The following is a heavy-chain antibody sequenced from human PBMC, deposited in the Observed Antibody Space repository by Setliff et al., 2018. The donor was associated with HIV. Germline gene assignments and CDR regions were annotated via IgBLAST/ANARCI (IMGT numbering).Heavy chain of an antibody. D-gene: IGHD3-10*01. CDR1: GFTFSSYW. J-gene: IGHJ4*02. Sequence: PGGSLRLSCAASGFTFSSYWMHWVRQAPGKGLVWVSRINSDGSSTSYADSVKGRFTISRDNSKNTLYLQMNSLRAEDTATYYCAKEFEDLSGAYWGQGTLVTVSS. CDR2: INSDGSST. V-gene: IGHV3-74*01. CDR3: AKEFEDLSGAY.